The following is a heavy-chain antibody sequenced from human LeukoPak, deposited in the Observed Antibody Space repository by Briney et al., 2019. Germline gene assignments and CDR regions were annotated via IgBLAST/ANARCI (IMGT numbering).Heavy chain of an antibody. D-gene: IGHD1-1*01. CDR2: MNPKTDNT. V-gene: IGHV1-8*02. Sequence: ASVKVSCKASGYTFTGYYMHWVRQATGQGLEWMGWMNPKTDNTEYAQKFQGRVTLTWTTSISTAYMELSSLKSEDTAVYFCARSGTISLRFWGQGTLVTVSS. CDR3: ARSGTISLRF. CDR1: GYTFTGYY. J-gene: IGHJ4*02.